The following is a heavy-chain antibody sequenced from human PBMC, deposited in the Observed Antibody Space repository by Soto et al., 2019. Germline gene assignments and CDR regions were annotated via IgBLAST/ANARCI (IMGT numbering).Heavy chain of an antibody. Sequence: GGSLRLSCAASGFTVSSNYMSWVRQAPGKGLEWVSVIYSGGSTYYADSVKGRFTISRDNSKNTLYLQMNSLRAEDTAVYYCARDHYYDSSGSDVFDIWGQGTMVTVSS. D-gene: IGHD3-22*01. CDR1: GFTVSSNY. CDR3: ARDHYYDSSGSDVFDI. CDR2: IYSGGST. V-gene: IGHV3-53*01. J-gene: IGHJ3*02.